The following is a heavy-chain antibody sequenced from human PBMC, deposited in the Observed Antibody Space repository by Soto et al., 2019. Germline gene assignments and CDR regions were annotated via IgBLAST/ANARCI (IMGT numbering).Heavy chain of an antibody. CDR2: ISGSGAST. Sequence: EVQLLESGGGLVQPGGSLRLSCAASGFTFRSYAMSWVRQAPGKGLEWVSAISGSGASTYNADSVKGRFTISRDNSKNMLYLQMKSLRAEDTAVHYCCSLGIQLWLLRSDFDYWGQGALVIVSS. V-gene: IGHV3-23*01. CDR1: GFTFRSYA. J-gene: IGHJ4*02. CDR3: CSLGIQLWLLRSDFDY. D-gene: IGHD5-18*01.